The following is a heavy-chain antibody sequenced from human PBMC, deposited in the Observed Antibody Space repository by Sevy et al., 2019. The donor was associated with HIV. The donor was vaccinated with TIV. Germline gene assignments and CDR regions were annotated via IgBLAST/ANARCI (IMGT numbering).Heavy chain of an antibody. V-gene: IGHV4-59*12. CDR2: IYYSGST. Sequence: SETLSLTCTVSGGSISNYFWSWIRQAPGKGLEWVGYIYYSGSTNYNHSLKSRVTISVDTSKNQFSLKLSSVTAADTAVYYCARESIGAVGDFDYWGQGTLVTVSS. D-gene: IGHD6-13*01. CDR3: ARESIGAVGDFDY. J-gene: IGHJ4*02. CDR1: GGSISNYF.